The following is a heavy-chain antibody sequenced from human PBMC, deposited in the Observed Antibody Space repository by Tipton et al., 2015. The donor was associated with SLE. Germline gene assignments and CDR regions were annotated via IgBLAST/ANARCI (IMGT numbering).Heavy chain of an antibody. Sequence: TLSLTCTVSGGSISSYYWSWIRQPPGKGLEWIGYIYYSGSTSYNPSLKSRVTISVDTSKNQFSLKLSSVTAADTAVYYCARVSSWGSGYFDYWGQGTLVTVSS. CDR3: ARVSSWGSGYFDY. V-gene: IGHV4-59*01. CDR2: IYYSGST. J-gene: IGHJ4*02. CDR1: GGSISSYY. D-gene: IGHD7-27*01.